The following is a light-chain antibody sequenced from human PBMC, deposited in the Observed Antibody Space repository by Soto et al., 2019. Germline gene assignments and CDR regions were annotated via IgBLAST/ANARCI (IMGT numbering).Light chain of an antibody. CDR3: QQYKSWPPIT. CDR2: GAP. Sequence: EIVMTQSPATLSLSPGERATISCRASQSVSSKLAWYQKKPGQAPRLLVYGAPTRATGVPDRFSGTGSGTEFTLTISSLKSEDYAVYYCQQYKSWPPITFGQGTRLEIK. V-gene: IGKV3-15*01. CDR1: QSVSSK. J-gene: IGKJ5*01.